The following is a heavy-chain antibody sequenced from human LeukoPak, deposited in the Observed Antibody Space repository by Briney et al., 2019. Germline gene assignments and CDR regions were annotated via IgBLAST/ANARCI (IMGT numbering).Heavy chain of an antibody. CDR3: ARDVGAYFDY. V-gene: IGHV3-23*01. Sequence: PGRTLRLSCAASGFSFSSYGMNCVRQAPGKGLEWVSGISGSGGRTYYADSVKGRFTISRDNSKNTLYLQMNSLRAEDTAVYYCARDVGAYFDYWGQGTLVTVSS. J-gene: IGHJ4*02. D-gene: IGHD1-26*01. CDR2: ISGSGGRT. CDR1: GFSFSSYG.